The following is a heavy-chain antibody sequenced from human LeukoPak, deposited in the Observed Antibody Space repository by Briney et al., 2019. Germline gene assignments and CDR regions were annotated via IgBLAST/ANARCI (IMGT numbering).Heavy chain of an antibody. J-gene: IGHJ4*02. CDR3: ARDYSGSLDY. D-gene: IGHD3-10*01. CDR1: GASLSSAHG. Sequence: PSETLSLTCTVSGASLSSAHGWSWIRQPPGKGLEWIGYSQNSGCTNCNPSLKSRVTISVDTSKNQFSLKLSSVTAADTAIYYCARDYSGSLDYWGQGILVTVTS. V-gene: IGHV4-61*01. CDR2: SQNSGCT.